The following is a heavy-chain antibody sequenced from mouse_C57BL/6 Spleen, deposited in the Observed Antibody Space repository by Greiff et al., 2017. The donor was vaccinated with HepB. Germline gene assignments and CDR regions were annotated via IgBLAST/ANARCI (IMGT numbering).Heavy chain of an antibody. V-gene: IGHV1-22*01. D-gene: IGHD2-3*01. J-gene: IGHJ2*01. CDR2: INPNNGGT. Sequence: EVQLQQSGPELVKPGASVKMSCKASGYTFTDYNMHWVKQSHGKSLEWIGYINPNNGGTSYNQKFKGKATLTVNKSSSTAYMELRSLTSEDSAVYYCAIDGYPSFDYWGQGTTLTVSS. CDR3: AIDGYPSFDY. CDR1: GYTFTDYN.